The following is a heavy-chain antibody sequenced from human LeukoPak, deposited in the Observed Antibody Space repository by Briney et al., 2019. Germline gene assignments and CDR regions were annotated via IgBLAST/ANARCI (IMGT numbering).Heavy chain of an antibody. D-gene: IGHD3-3*01. CDR1: GYTLTDLS. Sequence: ASVKVSCKVSGYTLTDLSMHWVRQAPGKGLEWMGGFDPEDGETIYAQKFQGRVTMTEDTSTDTAYMELSSLRSEDTAVYYCATGKNYDFWSGYYTGPFDYWGQGTLVTVSS. V-gene: IGHV1-24*01. J-gene: IGHJ4*02. CDR3: ATGKNYDFWSGYYTGPFDY. CDR2: FDPEDGET.